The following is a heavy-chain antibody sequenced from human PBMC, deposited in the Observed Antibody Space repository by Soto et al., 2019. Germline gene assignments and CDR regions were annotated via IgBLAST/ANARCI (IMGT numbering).Heavy chain of an antibody. CDR3: ARAHYGDYGYGMDV. Sequence: SETLSLTCAFSGFSISSGGYSLSWIRQPPGKGLEWIGYIYHSGSTYYNPSLKSRVTISVDRSKNQFSLKLSSVTAADTAVYYCARAHYGDYGYGMDVWGQGTTVTVSS. J-gene: IGHJ6*02. D-gene: IGHD4-17*01. V-gene: IGHV4-30-2*01. CDR1: GFSISSGGYS. CDR2: IYHSGST.